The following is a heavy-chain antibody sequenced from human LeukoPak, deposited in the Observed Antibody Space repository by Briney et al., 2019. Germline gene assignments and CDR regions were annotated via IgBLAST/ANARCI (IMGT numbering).Heavy chain of an antibody. CDR2: IYYSGST. CDR1: GGSISSYY. D-gene: IGHD3-22*01. J-gene: IGHJ6*02. V-gene: IGHV4-59*08. CDR3: ATRSYYDTSGVYGMDV. Sequence: PSETLSLTCTVSGGSISSYYWSWIRQPPGKGLEWIEYIYYSGSTNYNPSLKSRVTISVDTSKNQFSLKLNSVTAADTAVYYCATRSYYDTSGVYGMDVWGQGTTVTVSS.